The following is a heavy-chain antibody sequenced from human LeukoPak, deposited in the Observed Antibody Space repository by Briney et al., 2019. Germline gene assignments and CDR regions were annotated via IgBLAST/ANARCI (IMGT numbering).Heavy chain of an antibody. Sequence: PSETLSLTCTVSGGSISSSSYYWGWIRQPPGKGLEWIGSIYYSGSTYYNPSLKSRVTISVDTSKNQFSLKLSSVTAADTAVYYCARDPSDYVWGSLYYMDVWGKGTTVTVSS. D-gene: IGHD3-16*01. V-gene: IGHV4-39*07. CDR3: ARDPSDYVWGSLYYMDV. J-gene: IGHJ6*03. CDR2: IYYSGST. CDR1: GGSISSSSYY.